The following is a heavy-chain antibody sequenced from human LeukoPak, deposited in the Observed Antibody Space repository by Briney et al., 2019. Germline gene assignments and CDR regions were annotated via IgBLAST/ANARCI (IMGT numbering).Heavy chain of an antibody. CDR2: IIPLFTSA. CDR1: GDPFNSFV. V-gene: IGHV1-69*05. D-gene: IGHD3-3*02. CDR3: AKGPGNDHVRSGQSWADVFDV. Sequence: SVKVSCKASGDPFNSFVISWLRQALGQGLEWMGGIIPLFTSANYAQNFQGRLTITTDDSTATAYMELSSLRSGDTAIYYCAKGPGNDHVRSGQSWADVFDVWGQGTMVTVSS. J-gene: IGHJ3*01.